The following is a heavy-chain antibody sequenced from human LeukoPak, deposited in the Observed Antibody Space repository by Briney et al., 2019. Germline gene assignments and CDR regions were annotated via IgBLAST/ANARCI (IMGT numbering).Heavy chain of an antibody. CDR2: ISSSSSYI. Sequence: GGSLRLSCAASGFTFSSYSMNWVRQAPGKGLEWVSSISSSSSYIYYADSVKGRFTISRDNSKNTLYLQMNSLRAEDTAVYYCAKGKYCSSTSRYLLDYWGQGTLVTVSS. CDR1: GFTFSSYS. D-gene: IGHD2-2*01. V-gene: IGHV3-21*01. CDR3: AKGKYCSSTSRYLLDY. J-gene: IGHJ4*02.